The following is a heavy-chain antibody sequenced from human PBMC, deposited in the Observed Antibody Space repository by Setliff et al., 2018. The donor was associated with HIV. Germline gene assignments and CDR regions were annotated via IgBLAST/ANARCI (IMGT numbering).Heavy chain of an antibody. Sequence: ASVKVSCKASGYSFSNFDTNWMRQATGQGPEWVGWVNPKSGNTGYSQKFQGRLTLTRNTSLSTTYMELSNLTSDDTAVYYWARGRWNNGHSGVDYWGQGTLVTVSS. CDR3: ARGRWNNGHSGVDY. D-gene: IGHD2-8*01. V-gene: IGHV1-8*03. J-gene: IGHJ4*02. CDR2: VNPKSGNT. CDR1: GYSFSNFD.